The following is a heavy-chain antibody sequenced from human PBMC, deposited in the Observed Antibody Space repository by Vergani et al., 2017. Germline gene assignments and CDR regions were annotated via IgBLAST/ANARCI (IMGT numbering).Heavy chain of an antibody. Sequence: QVQLVQSGAEVKKPGASVKVSCKASGYTFTSYDINWVRQATGQGLEWMGWMNPNSGNTGYAQKFQGRVTMTEDTSTDTAYMELSSLRSEDTAVYYCASGYYDSSATDAFDIWGQGTMVTVSS. CDR2: MNPNSGNT. V-gene: IGHV1-8*02. J-gene: IGHJ3*02. CDR1: GYTFTSYD. CDR3: ASGYYDSSATDAFDI. D-gene: IGHD3-22*01.